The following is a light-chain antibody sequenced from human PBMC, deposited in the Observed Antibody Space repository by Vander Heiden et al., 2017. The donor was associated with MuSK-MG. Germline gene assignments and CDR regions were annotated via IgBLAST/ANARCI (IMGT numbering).Light chain of an antibody. V-gene: IGLV1-44*01. J-gene: IGLJ3*02. CDR2: INN. CDR1: SSSIGSNT. CDR3: AAWDDSLKGV. Sequence: QSVLTQPPSASGTPGQRVTISCSGSSSSIGSNTVIWYQQLPGTAPKLLSYINNQRPSGVPDRFSGSKSGTSASLAISGLQAEDEADYYCAAWDDSLKGVFGGGTKLTVL.